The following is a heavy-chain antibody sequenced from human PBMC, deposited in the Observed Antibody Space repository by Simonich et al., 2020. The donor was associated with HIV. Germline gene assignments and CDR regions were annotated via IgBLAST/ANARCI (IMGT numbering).Heavy chain of an antibody. D-gene: IGHD6-6*01. Sequence: QVQLVQSGAEVKKPGASLKVSCKASGYTFTDWNIHWVRQAPGQGLEWMGRINPNRGGTDNPQKFQGRVTMTRDTSINTAYMVVSKLRSDDTAVYYCATHGPGSSSSALDIWGQGTIITVSS. CDR3: ATHGPGSSSSALDI. J-gene: IGHJ3*02. CDR2: INPNRGGT. CDR1: GYTFTDWN. V-gene: IGHV1-2*06.